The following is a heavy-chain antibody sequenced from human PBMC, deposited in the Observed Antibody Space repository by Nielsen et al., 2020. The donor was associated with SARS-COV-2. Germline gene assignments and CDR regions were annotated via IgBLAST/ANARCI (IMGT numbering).Heavy chain of an antibody. J-gene: IGHJ4*02. CDR2: ISSRSDYI. CDR3: ARLSNFWSGYNDY. CDR1: GFIFSDYN. D-gene: IGHD3-3*01. V-gene: IGHV3-21*01. Sequence: GESLKISCAASGFIFSDYNMNWVRQAPGKGLEWVSFISSRSDYIYYADSMKGRFTISRDNSKNTLYLQMNSLTADDTAVYYCARLSNFWSGYNDYWGQGTLVTVSS.